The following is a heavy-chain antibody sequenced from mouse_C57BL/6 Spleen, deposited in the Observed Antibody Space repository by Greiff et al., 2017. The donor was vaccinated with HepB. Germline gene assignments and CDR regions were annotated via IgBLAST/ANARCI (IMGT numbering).Heavy chain of an antibody. D-gene: IGHD1-1*01. V-gene: IGHV1-72*01. CDR2: IDPNSGGT. Sequence: QVQLKEPGAELVKPGASVKLSCKASGYTFTSYWMHWVKQRPGRGLEWIGRIDPNSGGTKYNEKFKSKATLTVDKPSSTAYMQLSSLTSEDSAVYYCARGDHYYGRDRSYFDYWGQGTTLTVSS. J-gene: IGHJ2*01. CDR1: GYTFTSYW. CDR3: ARGDHYYGRDRSYFDY.